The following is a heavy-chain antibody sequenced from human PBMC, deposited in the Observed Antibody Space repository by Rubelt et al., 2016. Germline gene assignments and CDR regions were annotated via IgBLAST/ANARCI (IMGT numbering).Heavy chain of an antibody. CDR1: GGSISSSSYY. V-gene: IGHV4-39*07. CDR2: IYYSGST. J-gene: IGHJ5*02. Sequence: QLQLQESGPGLVKPSETLSLTCTVSGGSISSSSYYWGWIRQPPGKGLEWIGSIYYSGSTYYNPSLKSRVTISVDTSKNQCSLKLSSVTAADTAVYCCASRSSNWFDPWGQGALGTVSS. CDR3: ASRSSNWFDP.